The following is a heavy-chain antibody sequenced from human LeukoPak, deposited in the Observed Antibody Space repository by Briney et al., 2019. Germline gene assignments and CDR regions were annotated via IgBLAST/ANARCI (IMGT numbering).Heavy chain of an antibody. CDR3: ARDQYSSGAFDY. CDR1: GFTFSSYA. V-gene: IGHV3-30-3*01. CDR2: ISYDGSNK. Sequence: GGSLRLSCAASGFTFSSYAMHWVRQAPGKGLEWVAVISYDGSNKYYADSVKGRFTISRDNSENTLYLQMNSLRAEDTAVYYCARDQYSSGAFDYWGQGTLVTVSS. D-gene: IGHD6-19*01. J-gene: IGHJ4*02.